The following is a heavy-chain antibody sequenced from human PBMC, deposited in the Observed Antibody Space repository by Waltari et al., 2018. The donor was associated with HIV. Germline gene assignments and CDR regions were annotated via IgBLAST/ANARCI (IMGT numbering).Heavy chain of an antibody. Sequence: EAQLAESGVVLVQRGVPLRLSWEAPGLHLSSNWLHSVRQAPGKGLVWFTRISSDETTTSYADSVKGRFTISRDNAKNTLYLQMNSLRAEDTAVYYCTRDLARYDWNDIPLDYWGQGALVTVSS. D-gene: IGHD1-20*01. CDR2: ISSDETTT. CDR3: TRDLARYDWNDIPLDY. CDR1: GLHLSSNW. V-gene: IGHV3-74*01. J-gene: IGHJ4*02.